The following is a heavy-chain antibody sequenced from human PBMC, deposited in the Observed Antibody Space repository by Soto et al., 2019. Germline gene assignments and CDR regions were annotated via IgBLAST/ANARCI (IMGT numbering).Heavy chain of an antibody. V-gene: IGHV3-23*01. CDR2: ISGSGDIT. CDR3: AKDRIASSGPGFFEH. CDR1: GFTFSIYA. Sequence: GGSLRLSCAASGFTFSIYAMGWVRQVPGKGLEWVSGISGSGDITYYPDSVKGRFTISRDNSKNTLYLQMNSLRAEDTAVYYCAKDRIASSGPGFFEHWGQGTLVTVSS. J-gene: IGHJ4*02. D-gene: IGHD6-13*01.